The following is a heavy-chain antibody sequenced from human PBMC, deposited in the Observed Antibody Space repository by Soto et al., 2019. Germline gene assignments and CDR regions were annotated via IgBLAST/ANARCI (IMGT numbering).Heavy chain of an antibody. J-gene: IGHJ4*02. CDR2: IYTSGSI. V-gene: IGHV4-39*01. CDR1: GGSISGTSYY. D-gene: IGHD2-2*01. Sequence: PSETLSLTCTVSGGSISGTSYYWGWVRQSPGKGLEWIASIYTSGSIFYNLSLKSRLTLSIDTSKNQFFLKLKSVTAADSAVYFCARHRSSREVPIALWGKGTLVTVSS. CDR3: ARHRSSREVPIAL.